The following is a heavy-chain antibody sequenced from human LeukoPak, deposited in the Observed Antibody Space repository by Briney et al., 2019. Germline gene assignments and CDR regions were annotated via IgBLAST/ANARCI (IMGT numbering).Heavy chain of an antibody. CDR1: GFTFSSYA. Sequence: GGSLRLSCAASGFTFSSYAMSWVRQAPGKGLEWVSAISGSGGSTYYADSVKGRFTISRDNSNNTLYLQMNSLRAEDTAVYYCAKDHRYFDWPYYFDYWGQGTLVTVSS. D-gene: IGHD3-9*01. CDR2: ISGSGGST. V-gene: IGHV3-23*01. CDR3: AKDHRYFDWPYYFDY. J-gene: IGHJ4*02.